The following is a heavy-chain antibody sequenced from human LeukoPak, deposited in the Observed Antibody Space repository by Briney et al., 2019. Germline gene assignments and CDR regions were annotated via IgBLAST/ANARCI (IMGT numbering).Heavy chain of an antibody. CDR3: ARQGYYGSGSTFDY. Sequence: SETLSLTCTVSGGSISSSSYYWGWIRQPPGKGLEWIGSIYYSGSTYYNPSLKSRVTISVDTSKNQFSLKLSSVTAADTAVYYCARQGYYGSGSTFDYWGQGTLVTVSS. V-gene: IGHV4-39*01. J-gene: IGHJ4*02. CDR2: IYYSGST. CDR1: GGSISSSSYY. D-gene: IGHD3-10*01.